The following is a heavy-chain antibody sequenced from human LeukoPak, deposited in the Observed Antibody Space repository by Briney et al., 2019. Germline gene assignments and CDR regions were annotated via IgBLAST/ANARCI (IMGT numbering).Heavy chain of an antibody. D-gene: IGHD2-15*01. J-gene: IGHJ5*02. V-gene: IGHV4-30-2*01. Sequence: PSETLSLTCAGSGGSISSGGYSWSWIRQPPGKGLEWIGYIYHSGSTYYHPSLKSRVTISVDRSKNQFSLKLSSVTAADTAVYYCARATHPNYCSGGSCFNWFDPWGQGTLVTVSS. CDR2: IYHSGST. CDR1: GGSISSGGYS. CDR3: ARATHPNYCSGGSCFNWFDP.